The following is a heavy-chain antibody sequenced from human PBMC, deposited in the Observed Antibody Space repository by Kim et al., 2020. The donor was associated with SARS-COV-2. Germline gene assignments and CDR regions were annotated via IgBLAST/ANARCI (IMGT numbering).Heavy chain of an antibody. D-gene: IGHD6-13*01. CDR3: AKVGQQLPYFDY. V-gene: IGHV3-23*03. CDR2: IYSGGSST. Sequence: GGSLRLSCAASGFTFSSYAMSWVRQAPGKGLEWVSVIYSGGSSTYYADSVKGRFTISRDNSKNTLYLQMNSLRAEDTAVYYCAKVGQQLPYFDYWGQGTLVTVSS. CDR1: GFTFSSYA. J-gene: IGHJ4*02.